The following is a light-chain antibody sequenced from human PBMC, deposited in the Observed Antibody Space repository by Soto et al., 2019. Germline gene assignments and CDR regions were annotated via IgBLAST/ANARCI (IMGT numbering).Light chain of an antibody. Sequence: QSALTQPPSASGTPGQRVTISCSGSSSNIGSGVVNWYQQLPGTAPKLLIYSNNQWPSGVPDRFSGSKSGTSASLAISGLQSEDEADYYCAAWDDSLNGPVFGIGTKLTVL. V-gene: IGLV1-44*01. CDR2: SNN. J-gene: IGLJ1*01. CDR1: SSNIGSGV. CDR3: AAWDDSLNGPV.